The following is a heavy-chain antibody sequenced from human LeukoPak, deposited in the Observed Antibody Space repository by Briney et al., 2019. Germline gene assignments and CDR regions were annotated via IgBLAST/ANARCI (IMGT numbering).Heavy chain of an antibody. CDR3: ARLAKAFWFDP. Sequence: SETLSLTCTVSGGSISSSSYYWGWIRQPPGKGLEWIGSIYYSGSTYYNPSLKSRVTISVDTSKNQFSLKLSSVTAADTAVYYCARLAKAFWFDPWGQGTLVTVSS. CDR2: IYYSGST. V-gene: IGHV4-39*01. CDR1: GGSISSSSYY. D-gene: IGHD3-3*02. J-gene: IGHJ5*02.